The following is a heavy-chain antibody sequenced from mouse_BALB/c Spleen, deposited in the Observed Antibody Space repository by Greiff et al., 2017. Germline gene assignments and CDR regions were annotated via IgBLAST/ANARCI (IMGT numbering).Heavy chain of an antibody. CDR1: GFTFSSYA. V-gene: IGHV5-6-5*01. Sequence: EVQGVESGGGLVKPGGSLKLSCAASGFTFSSYAMSWVRQTPEKRLEWVASISSGGSTYYPDSVKGRFTISRDNARNILYLQMSSLRSEDTAMYYCARGGYGNPYYFDYWGQGTTLTVSS. J-gene: IGHJ2*01. D-gene: IGHD2-10*02. CDR2: ISSGGST. CDR3: ARGGYGNPYYFDY.